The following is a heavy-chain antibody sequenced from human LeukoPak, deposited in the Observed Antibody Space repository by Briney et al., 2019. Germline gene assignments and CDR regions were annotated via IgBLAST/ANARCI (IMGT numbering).Heavy chain of an antibody. D-gene: IGHD3-9*01. V-gene: IGHV3-30*18. J-gene: IGHJ4*02. CDR1: GFTFSSYG. CDR2: ISYDGSNK. CDR3: AKASYYDLLTRNDY. Sequence: GGSLRLSCAASGFTFSSYGMHWVRQAPGKGLEWVAVISYDGSNKYYADSVKGRFTISRDNSKNTLYLQMNSLRAEDTAVYYCAKASYYDLLTRNDYWGQGTLVTVSS.